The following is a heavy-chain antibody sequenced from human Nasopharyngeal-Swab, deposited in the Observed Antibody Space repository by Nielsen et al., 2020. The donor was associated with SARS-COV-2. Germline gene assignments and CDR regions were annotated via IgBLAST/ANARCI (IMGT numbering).Heavy chain of an antibody. J-gene: IGHJ5*02. CDR3: AREFYCSSNSCSPGWFDP. CDR2: IYYSGST. Sequence: SETLSLTCTVSGGSISSGGYYWSWIRQPPGKGLEWIGYIYYSGSTYYNPSLKSRVTISVDTSKNQFSLKLSSVTAADTAVYYCAREFYCSSNSCSPGWFDPWGQGTLVTVSS. V-gene: IGHV4-31*03. D-gene: IGHD2-2*01. CDR1: GGSISSGGYY.